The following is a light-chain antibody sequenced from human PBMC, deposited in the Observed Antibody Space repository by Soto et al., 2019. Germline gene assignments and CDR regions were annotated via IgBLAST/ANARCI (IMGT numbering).Light chain of an antibody. J-gene: IGKJ3*01. V-gene: IGKV1-33*01. CDR1: QGIRTS. Sequence: DIQMTQSPLSLSASVGARVSITCQASQGIRTSLSWFQHKPGRAPKLLIYGASYLETGVPSRFRGSGSGTDFTFTITSLQPEDIATYYCQHYNNLPPFTFGPGTIVDIK. CDR3: QHYNNLPPFT. CDR2: GAS.